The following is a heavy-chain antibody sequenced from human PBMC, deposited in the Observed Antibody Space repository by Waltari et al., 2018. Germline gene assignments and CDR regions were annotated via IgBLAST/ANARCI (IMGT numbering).Heavy chain of an antibody. CDR1: GYTFSTYE. CDR2: MNPSSGNT. D-gene: IGHD6-6*01. Sequence: QVQLVQSGAEVKKPGASVKVSCKASGYTFSTYEITWVRQATGQGLEWMGRMNPSSGNTRYVQKFQDRVSITRNTSIYTAFMELSGLRSEDTAVYYCARGRESSSSALDYWGQGTLVTVSS. V-gene: IGHV1-8*03. CDR3: ARGRESSSSALDY. J-gene: IGHJ4*02.